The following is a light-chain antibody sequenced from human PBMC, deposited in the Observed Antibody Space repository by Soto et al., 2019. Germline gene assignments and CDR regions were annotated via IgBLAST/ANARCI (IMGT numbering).Light chain of an antibody. CDR2: DAS. CDR1: QSISSW. Sequence: DLHTTHSPSTLSASAGDTATTTRRASQSISSWLAWYQQKPGKDPKLLIYDASSLESGVPSRFSGSGSGTEFTLTISSLQPDDFATYYCQQYNSYSWKFGQGTKVDI. V-gene: IGKV1-5*01. J-gene: IGKJ1*01. CDR3: QQYNSYSWK.